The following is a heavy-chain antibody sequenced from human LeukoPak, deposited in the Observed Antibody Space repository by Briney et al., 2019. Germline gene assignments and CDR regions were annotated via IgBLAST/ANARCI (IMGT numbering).Heavy chain of an antibody. Sequence: GGSLRLSCAASGFTFSSYWMHWVRQAPGKGLVWVSRINSDGSSTSYADSVKGRFTISRDNAKNTLYLQMNSLRAGDTAVYYCANGYYYGSGSYYKEAFDIWGQGTMVTVSS. D-gene: IGHD3-10*01. V-gene: IGHV3-74*01. CDR2: INSDGSST. J-gene: IGHJ3*02. CDR3: ANGYYYGSGSYYKEAFDI. CDR1: GFTFSSYW.